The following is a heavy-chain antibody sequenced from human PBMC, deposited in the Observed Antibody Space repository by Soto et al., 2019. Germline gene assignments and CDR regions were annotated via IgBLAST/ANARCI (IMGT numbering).Heavy chain of an antibody. Sequence: QVQLVESGGGVVQPGRSLRLSCAASGFTFSSYAMHWVRQAPGKGLGWVAVISYDGSNKYYADSVKGRFTISRDNSKNTLYLQLISLRAEDTAGNYCARDHLGYADYWGQGTLVTVSS. CDR3: ARDHLGYADY. J-gene: IGHJ4*02. CDR2: ISYDGSNK. CDR1: GFTFSSYA. D-gene: IGHD5-12*01. V-gene: IGHV3-30-3*01.